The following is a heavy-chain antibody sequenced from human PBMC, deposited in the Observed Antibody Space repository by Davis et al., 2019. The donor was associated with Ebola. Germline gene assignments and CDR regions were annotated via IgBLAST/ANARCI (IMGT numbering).Heavy chain of an antibody. CDR1: GGSFSGYY. D-gene: IGHD3-10*01. V-gene: IGHV4-34*01. Sequence: SETLSLTCAVYGGSFSGYYWSWIRQPPGKGLEWIGEINHSGSTNYNPSLKSRVTISVDTSKNQFSLKLSSVTAADTAVYYCARVIMVRGVCWFDPWGQGTLVTVSS. CDR3: ARVIMVRGVCWFDP. CDR2: INHSGST. J-gene: IGHJ5*02.